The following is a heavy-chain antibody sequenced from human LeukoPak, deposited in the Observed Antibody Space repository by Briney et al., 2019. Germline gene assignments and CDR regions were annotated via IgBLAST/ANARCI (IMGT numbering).Heavy chain of an antibody. CDR3: ASGGHIDY. J-gene: IGHJ4*02. CDR1: GFSFRSFW. D-gene: IGHD3-16*01. CDR2: MDEDGNEK. Sequence: GGSLRLSCAGSGFSFRSFWMSWVRQAPGKGLEWVANMDEDGNEKNYVDFVEGRFTISRDNAKNSLYLQMNSLRVEDTAVYYCASGGHIDYCGQGTLVTVSS. V-gene: IGHV3-7*01.